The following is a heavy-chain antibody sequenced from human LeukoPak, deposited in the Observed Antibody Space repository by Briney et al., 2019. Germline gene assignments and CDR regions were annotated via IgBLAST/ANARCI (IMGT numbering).Heavy chain of an antibody. Sequence: SETLSLTCTVSGGSISSSPYYWGWRRQPPGTGLEWIGTIYYRGSTYSNPSLNSRVTISLDTSKNQFSLRLRSVTAADTALYYCARHYLSDGILSTFDPWGQGTLVTVSS. V-gene: IGHV4-39*01. CDR2: IYYRGST. CDR3: ARHYLSDGILSTFDP. CDR1: GGSISSSPYY. D-gene: IGHD2-2*01. J-gene: IGHJ5*02.